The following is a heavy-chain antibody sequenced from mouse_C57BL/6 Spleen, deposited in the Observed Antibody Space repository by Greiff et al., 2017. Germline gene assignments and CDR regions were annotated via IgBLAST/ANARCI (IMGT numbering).Heavy chain of an antibody. CDR1: GYTFTSYW. CDR2: INPSNGGT. D-gene: IGHD4-1*01. Sequence: QVQLQQSGTELVKPGASVKLSCKASGYTFTSYWMHWVKQRPGQGLEWIGNINPSNGGTNYNEKFKSKATLTVDTSSNTAYLQLSSLTSEDTAVYYCARSGAGTGYFDVWGTGTTVTVSS. J-gene: IGHJ1*03. CDR3: ARSGAGTGYFDV. V-gene: IGHV1-53*01.